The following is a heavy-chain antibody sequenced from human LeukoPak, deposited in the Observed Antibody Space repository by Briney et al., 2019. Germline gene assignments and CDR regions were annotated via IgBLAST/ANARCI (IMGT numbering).Heavy chain of an antibody. CDR3: ARDPSGSYVTFDY. J-gene: IGHJ4*02. V-gene: IGHV1-2*02. Sequence: ASVKVSCKASGYTFTGYYMHWVRQAPGQGLEWMGWINPNSGGTNYAQKFQGRVTMARDTSISTAYMELSRLRSDDTAVYYCARDPSGSYVTFDYWGQGTLVTVSS. D-gene: IGHD1-26*01. CDR1: GYTFTGYY. CDR2: INPNSGGT.